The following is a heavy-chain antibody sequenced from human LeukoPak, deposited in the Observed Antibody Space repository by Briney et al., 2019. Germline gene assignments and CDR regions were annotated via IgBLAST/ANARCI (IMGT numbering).Heavy chain of an antibody. V-gene: IGHV4-39*01. Sequence: PSETLSLTCTVSGGSISSSSYYWGWIRQPPGKGLEWIGSIYYSGSTYYNPSLKSRVTISVDTSKNQFSLKLSSVTAADTAVYYCARQLNLRPIDYWGQGTLVTVSS. CDR2: IYYSGST. CDR3: ARQLNLRPIDY. J-gene: IGHJ4*02. CDR1: GGSISSSSYY.